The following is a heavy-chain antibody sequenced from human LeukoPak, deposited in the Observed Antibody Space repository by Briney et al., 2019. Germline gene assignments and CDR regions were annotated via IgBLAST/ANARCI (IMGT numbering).Heavy chain of an antibody. CDR3: AKDQDTAIVYYYYYMDV. Sequence: GGSLRLSCAASGFTFSTYGMHWVRQAPGKGLEWVAFIRYDGSNKYYADSVKGRFTISRDNSKNTLYLQMNSLRAEDTAVYYCAKDQDTAIVYYYYYMDVWGKGTTVTISS. J-gene: IGHJ6*03. D-gene: IGHD5-18*01. V-gene: IGHV3-30*02. CDR1: GFTFSTYG. CDR2: IRYDGSNK.